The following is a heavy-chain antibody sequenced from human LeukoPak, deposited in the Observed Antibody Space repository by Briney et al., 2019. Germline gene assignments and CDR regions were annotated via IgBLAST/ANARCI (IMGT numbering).Heavy chain of an antibody. CDR2: ITQSGST. Sequence: SEILSLTCAVYGGSLSGYYWSWIRQPPGKGLEWIGEITQSGSTNYNPSLKSRVTISVDTSKNQFSLRLTSVTAAGTAVYYCARGPWEYSSGDCWGQGTLVTVSS. J-gene: IGHJ4*02. V-gene: IGHV4-34*01. CDR1: GGSLSGYY. CDR3: ARGPWEYSSGDC. D-gene: IGHD6-19*01.